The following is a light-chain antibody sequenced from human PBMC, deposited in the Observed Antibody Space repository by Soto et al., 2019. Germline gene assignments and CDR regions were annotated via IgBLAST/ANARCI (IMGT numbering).Light chain of an antibody. V-gene: IGLV1-44*01. J-gene: IGLJ7*01. CDR1: SSNIGSNT. CDR2: SSF. Sequence: QSVLTQPPSVSGTPGQRVTISCSGSSSNIGSNTVNWYQQFPGTAPRLLIYSSFQRPSGVPDRFSGSQPGTSASLAISGLQSDDEADYYCAAWDDSLKAIFGGGTQLTVL. CDR3: AAWDDSLKAI.